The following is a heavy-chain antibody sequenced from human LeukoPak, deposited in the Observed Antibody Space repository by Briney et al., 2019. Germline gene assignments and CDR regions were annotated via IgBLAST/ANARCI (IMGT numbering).Heavy chain of an antibody. D-gene: IGHD3-22*01. CDR1: GFTFSSYA. J-gene: IGHJ4*02. CDR3: AKSESVITTPFDY. V-gene: IGHV3-9*03. CDR2: ISWNSGSI. Sequence: GGSLRLSCAASGFTFSSYAMHWVRQAPGKGLEWVSGISWNSGSIGYADSVKGRFTISRDNAKNSLYLQMNSLRAEDMALYYCAKSESVITTPFDYWGQGTLVTVSS.